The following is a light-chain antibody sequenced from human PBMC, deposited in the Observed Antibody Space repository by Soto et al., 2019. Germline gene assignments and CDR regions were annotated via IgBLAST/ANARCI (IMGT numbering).Light chain of an antibody. CDR1: QRLVHADGNTY. CDR2: KVS. CDR3: MQTTQFPWT. Sequence: DIVLTQTPLSSPVTLGQPASFSCRSSQRLVHADGNTYFNWFQQRPGQPPRLLLYKVSTRFSGVPDRFSGSRAGTDFTLTISRVEAEDVGVYYCMQTTQFPWTFGQGTKFEIK. J-gene: IGKJ1*01. V-gene: IGKV2-24*01.